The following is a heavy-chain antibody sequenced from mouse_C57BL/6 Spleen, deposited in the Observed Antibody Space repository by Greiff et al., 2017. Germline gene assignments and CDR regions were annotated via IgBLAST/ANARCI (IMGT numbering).Heavy chain of an antibody. CDR3: ATSGDYCGSSYYFDY. CDR1: GYTFTSYW. Sequence: QVQLQQPGAELVKPGASVKLSCKASGYTFTSYWMHWVKQRPGQGLEWIGMIHPKSGSTNYNEKFKSKATLTVDKSSSTAYMQLSSLTSEDSAVYYCATSGDYCGSSYYFDYWGQGTTLTVSS. J-gene: IGHJ2*01. D-gene: IGHD1-1*01. V-gene: IGHV1-64*01. CDR2: IHPKSGST.